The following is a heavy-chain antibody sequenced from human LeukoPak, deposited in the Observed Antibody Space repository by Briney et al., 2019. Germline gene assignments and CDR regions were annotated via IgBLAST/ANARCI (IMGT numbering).Heavy chain of an antibody. D-gene: IGHD6-19*01. V-gene: IGHV3-33*01. CDR3: ARDRAGYSSGWYQGPFDY. Sequence: GGSLRLSCAASGFTFSSYGMHWVRQAPGKGLEWVAVIWYDGSNKYHADSVKGRFTISRDNSKNTLYLQMNSLRAEDTAVYYCARDRAGYSSGWYQGPFDYWGQGTLVTVSS. J-gene: IGHJ4*02. CDR2: IWYDGSNK. CDR1: GFTFSSYG.